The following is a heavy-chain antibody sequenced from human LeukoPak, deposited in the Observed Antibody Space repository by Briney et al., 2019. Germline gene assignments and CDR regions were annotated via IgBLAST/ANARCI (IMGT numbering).Heavy chain of an antibody. CDR2: INPNSGAT. D-gene: IGHD3-10*01. CDR1: GYTFTDYY. CDR3: ARGTGLKAFDI. Sequence: ASVKVSCKASGYTFTDYYMHWVRQAPGQGFEWMGWINPNSGATDYAQKFQGRVTMTRDTSITTAYMELSRLRSDDTAVYYCARGTGLKAFDIWGQGTMVTVSS. V-gene: IGHV1-2*02. J-gene: IGHJ3*02.